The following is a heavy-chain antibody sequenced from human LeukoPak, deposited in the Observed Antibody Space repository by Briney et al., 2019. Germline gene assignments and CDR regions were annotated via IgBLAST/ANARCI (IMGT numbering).Heavy chain of an antibody. J-gene: IGHJ4*02. CDR3: ARLRSTVTILYYFDY. Sequence: SETLSLTCTVSGGSISSSSYYWGWIRQPAGNGLEWIGTIYYSGSTYYNPSLKSRVTISVDTSKNQFSLKLSSVTAADTAVYYCARLRSTVTILYYFDYWGQGTLVTVSS. D-gene: IGHD4-17*01. V-gene: IGHV4-39*01. CDR1: GGSISSSSYY. CDR2: IYYSGST.